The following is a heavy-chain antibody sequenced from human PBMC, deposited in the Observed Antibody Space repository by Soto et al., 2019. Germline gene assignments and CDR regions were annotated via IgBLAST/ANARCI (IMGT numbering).Heavy chain of an antibody. CDR3: ASRLRSPPHFDY. V-gene: IGHV1-69*13. CDR1: GGTFSSYA. Sequence: EASVKVSCKASGGTFSSYAISWVRQAPGQGLEWMGGIIPIFGTANYAQKFQGRVTITADESTSTAYMELSSLRSEDTAVYYCASRLRSPPHFDYWGQGTLVTVSS. J-gene: IGHJ4*02. CDR2: IIPIFGTA. D-gene: IGHD4-17*01.